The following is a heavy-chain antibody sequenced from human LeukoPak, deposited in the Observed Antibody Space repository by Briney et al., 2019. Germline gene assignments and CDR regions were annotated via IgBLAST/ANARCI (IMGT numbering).Heavy chain of an antibody. V-gene: IGHV3-48*03. J-gene: IGHJ4*02. CDR3: AREYYYDSSGYYGGDY. D-gene: IGHD3-22*01. CDR1: GFTFSSYE. Sequence: PGGSLRLSCAASGFTFSSYEMNWVRQAPGKGLEWVSYISSSGSTIYYADSVKGRFTISRDNARNSLYLQMNTLRAEDTAVYYCAREYYYDSSGYYGGDYWGQGTLVTVSS. CDR2: ISSSGSTI.